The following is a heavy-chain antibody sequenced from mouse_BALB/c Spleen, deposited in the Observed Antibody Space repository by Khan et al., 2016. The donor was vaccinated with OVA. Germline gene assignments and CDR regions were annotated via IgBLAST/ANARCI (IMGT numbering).Heavy chain of an antibody. CDR3: ARAFYNGAWFAY. J-gene: IGHJ3*01. D-gene: IGHD1-3*01. V-gene: IGHV2-9*02. CDR1: GFSLSNYG. CDR2: IWAGGST. Sequence: QVQLKESGPGLVAPSQTLSITCTVSGFSLSNYGVHWVRQPPGKGLEWLGVIWAGGSTNHNSALMSRLSISKEDSNSQVFLIMNSLQTDDTAMYYCARAFYNGAWFAYWGQGTLVTVSA.